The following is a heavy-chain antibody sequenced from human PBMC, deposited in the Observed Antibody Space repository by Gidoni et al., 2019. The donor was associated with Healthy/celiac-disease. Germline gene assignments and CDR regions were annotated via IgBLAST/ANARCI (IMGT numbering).Heavy chain of an antibody. D-gene: IGHD2-2*01. J-gene: IGHJ5*02. Sequence: EVQLVESGGGLVKPGGSLRLSCSASGFTFSSYRMNGVRKAPGTGLGGVSSISSSSSYIYYADSVKGRFTISRDNAKNSLYLQMNSLRAEDTAVYYCARDRIVVPAAIGGWFDPWGQGTLVTVSS. CDR2: ISSSSSYI. V-gene: IGHV3-21*01. CDR3: ARDRIVVPAAIGGWFDP. CDR1: GFTFSSYR.